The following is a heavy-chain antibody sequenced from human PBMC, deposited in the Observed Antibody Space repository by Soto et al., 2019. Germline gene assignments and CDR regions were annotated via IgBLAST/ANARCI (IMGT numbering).Heavy chain of an antibody. CDR2: IRNEPKGYTT. V-gene: IGHV3-72*01. D-gene: IGHD6-13*01. Sequence: EVQLVESGGGLVQPGGSLRLSCAASGFTFSDHYMDWVRQAPGKGLEWVGRIRNEPKGYTTEYAASVKGRFSISSYDSENSLYLQMNNLKTEDTAVYYCVRNLAAGGTFYFDYWGQGALVTVSS. CDR3: VRNLAAGGTFYFDY. CDR1: GFTFSDHY. J-gene: IGHJ4*02.